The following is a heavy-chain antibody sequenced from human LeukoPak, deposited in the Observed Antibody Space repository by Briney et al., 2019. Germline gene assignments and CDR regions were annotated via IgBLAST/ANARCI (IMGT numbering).Heavy chain of an antibody. D-gene: IGHD2-2*01. CDR1: GGSFNGYY. Sequence: SETLSLTCAVYGGSFNGYYWSWLRQPPGKGLEWIGEINHSGSTNYNPSLKSRVTTSVDTSKNQFSLKLSSVTAADTAVYYCARGTVVVVVPAAMSYYYMDVWGKGTTVTVSS. J-gene: IGHJ6*03. CDR3: ARGTVVVVVPAAMSYYYMDV. CDR2: INHSGST. V-gene: IGHV4-34*01.